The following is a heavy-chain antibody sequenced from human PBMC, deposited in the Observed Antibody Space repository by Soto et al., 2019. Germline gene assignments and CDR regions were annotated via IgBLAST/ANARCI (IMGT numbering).Heavy chain of an antibody. J-gene: IGHJ4*02. Sequence: GGSLRLSCAASGFTLSYYWMHWVRQAPGKGLVWVSRINSDGSTTNYADSVKGRFTISRDNAKNTLYLEMNSLRAEDTAVYYCANFYSGSYSTYWGQGTLVTVSS. V-gene: IGHV3-74*01. CDR2: INSDGSTT. D-gene: IGHD1-26*01. CDR3: ANFYSGSYSTY. CDR1: GFTLSYYW.